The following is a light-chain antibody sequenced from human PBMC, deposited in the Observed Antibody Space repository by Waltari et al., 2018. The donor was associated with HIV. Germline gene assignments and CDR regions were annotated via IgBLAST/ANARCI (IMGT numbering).Light chain of an antibody. CDR3: SSYGGSNNVV. CDR2: GVN. J-gene: IGLJ2*01. V-gene: IGLV2-8*01. Sequence: QSALTQPPSASGSPGQSVTISCTGTSSAVGGYNYVSWYQKHPVKAPNLMIYGVNKRPSGFPDRFSGSKSGNTASLTVSGLQGEDEAEYYCSSYGGSNNVVFGGGTKLTVL. CDR1: SSAVGGYNY.